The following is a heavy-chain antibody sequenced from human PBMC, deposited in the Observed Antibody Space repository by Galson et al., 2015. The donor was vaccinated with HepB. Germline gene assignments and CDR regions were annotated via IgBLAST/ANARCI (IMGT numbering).Heavy chain of an antibody. J-gene: IGHJ2*01. D-gene: IGHD3-9*01. V-gene: IGHV3-23*01. CDR2: INGGGGST. Sequence: SLRLSCAASGFNFKNYAMTWVRQAPGKGLEWVSSINGGGGSTYYADSVKGRFTIARDNPNNTLHLQLKSLRADDTAVYYCAKEFLPGSNFWFFDLWGRGTLVSVSS. CDR1: GFNFKNYA. CDR3: AKEFLPGSNFWFFDL.